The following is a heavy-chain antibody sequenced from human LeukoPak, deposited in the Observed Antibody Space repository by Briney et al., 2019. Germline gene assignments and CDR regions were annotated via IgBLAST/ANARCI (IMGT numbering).Heavy chain of an antibody. Sequence: GGSLRLSCATSGFTFSNYGMSWVRQAPGKGLEWVSAISGSGGGTYYEDSVKGRFTISRDNSKNTLYLQMNSLRAEDTAVYYRAKDRYSSSSGVNFDYWGQGALVTVSS. V-gene: IGHV3-23*01. CDR2: ISGSGGGT. J-gene: IGHJ4*02. CDR1: GFTFSNYG. D-gene: IGHD6-6*01. CDR3: AKDRYSSSSGVNFDY.